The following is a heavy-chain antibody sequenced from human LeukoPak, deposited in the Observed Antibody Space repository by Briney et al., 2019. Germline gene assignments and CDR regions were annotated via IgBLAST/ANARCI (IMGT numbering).Heavy chain of an antibody. J-gene: IGHJ4*02. V-gene: IGHV3-48*01. CDR3: ARARYFDWSPFDY. CDR1: GFTFSSYS. D-gene: IGHD3-9*01. Sequence: GGSLRRSCAASGFTFSSYSMNWVRQAPGKGLEWVSYISSSSSTIYYADSVKGRSTISRDKAKNSVSLQMNSLRGEDTAVYYCARARYFDWSPFDYWGQGTLVTVSS. CDR2: ISSSSSTI.